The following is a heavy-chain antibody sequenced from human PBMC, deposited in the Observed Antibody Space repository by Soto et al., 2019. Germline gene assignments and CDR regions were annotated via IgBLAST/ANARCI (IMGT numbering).Heavy chain of an antibody. Sequence: QVQLVQSGAEVKKPGSSVKVSCKASGGTFSSYTFSWVRQAPGQGLEWMGRIIPIVGKPNYAQKFQGRVTITADKSTRTSYMELSSLSYEDTALYYGAGTYGSGSYRHFDYWGQGTLVTVSS. CDR1: GGTFSSYT. CDR3: AGTYGSGSYRHFDY. CDR2: IIPIVGKP. D-gene: IGHD3-10*01. V-gene: IGHV1-69*02. J-gene: IGHJ4*02.